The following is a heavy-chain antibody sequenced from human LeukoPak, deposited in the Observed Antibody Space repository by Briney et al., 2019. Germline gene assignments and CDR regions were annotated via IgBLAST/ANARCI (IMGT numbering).Heavy chain of an antibody. D-gene: IGHD3-22*01. CDR3: AAYYYDSSGYFDY. Sequence: PSETLSLTCAVYGGSFSGYYWSWIRQPPGKGLEWIWEINHSGSTNYNPSLKSRVTISVDTSKNQFPLKLSSVTAADTAVYYCAAYYYDSSGYFDYWGQGTLVTVSS. CDR1: GGSFSGYY. CDR2: INHSGST. J-gene: IGHJ4*02. V-gene: IGHV4-34*01.